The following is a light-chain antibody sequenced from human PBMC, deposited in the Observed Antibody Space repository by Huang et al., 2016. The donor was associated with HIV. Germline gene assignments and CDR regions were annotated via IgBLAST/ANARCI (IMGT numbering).Light chain of an antibody. CDR3: QQFSSYSPLT. J-gene: IGKJ4*01. V-gene: IGKV1-9*01. Sequence: IQLTQSPSSLSASVGDRVTITCRASQGISNSLVWYHQKPGRVPKLLIYAASTLQSGVTSRFSGSGSGTDFTLTISSLQPEDSATYYCQQFSSYSPLTFGGGTKVEIK. CDR2: AAS. CDR1: QGISNS.